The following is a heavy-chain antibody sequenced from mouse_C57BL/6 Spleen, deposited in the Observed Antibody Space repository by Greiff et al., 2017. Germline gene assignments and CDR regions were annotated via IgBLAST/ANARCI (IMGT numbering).Heavy chain of an antibody. CDR2: IDPSNGGT. Sequence: QVQLQQSGTELVKPGASVKLSCKASGYTFTSYWMHWVKQRPGQGLEWIGDIDPSNGGTNYNEKFKSKATLTVDKSSNTAYMQLSSLTTEDSAVYYYGRGRGPWSSEGWGKGTTVTVAS. CDR3: GRGRGPWSSEG. CDR1: GYTFTSYW. V-gene: IGHV1-53*01. J-gene: IGHJ1*03.